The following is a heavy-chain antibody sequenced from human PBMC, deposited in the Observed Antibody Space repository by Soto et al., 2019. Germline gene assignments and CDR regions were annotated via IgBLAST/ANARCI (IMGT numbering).Heavy chain of an antibody. CDR3: ARTSSLAAAV. Sequence: EVQLVESGGGLVQPGGSLRLSCVASGFTFSSSWMSWVRQAPGKGLEWVANIKQDGSDKYYVDSVEGRFTVSRDNAKNSLYLQMNILRAEGTAVYYCARTSSLAAAVWGPGTMVIVSS. D-gene: IGHD6-13*01. CDR1: GFTFSSSW. V-gene: IGHV3-7*01. CDR2: IKQDGSDK. J-gene: IGHJ3*01.